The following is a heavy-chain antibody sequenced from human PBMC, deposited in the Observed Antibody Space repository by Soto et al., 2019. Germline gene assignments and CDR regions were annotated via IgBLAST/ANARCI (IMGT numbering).Heavy chain of an antibody. D-gene: IGHD4-17*01. V-gene: IGHV1-2*02. CDR3: ARDLGYTTTATTSDY. J-gene: IGHJ4*02. CDR2: INPNSGGT. Sequence: APVKVSCKASGYTFTGYYMHWVRQAPGQGLEWMGWINPNSGGTNYAQKFQGRVTMTRDTSISTAYMELSRLRSDDTAVYYCARDLGYTTTATTSDYWGQGTLVTVSS. CDR1: GYTFTGYY.